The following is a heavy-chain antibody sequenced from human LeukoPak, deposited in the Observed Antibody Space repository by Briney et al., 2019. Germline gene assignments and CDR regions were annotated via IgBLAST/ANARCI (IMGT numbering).Heavy chain of an antibody. CDR3: ARAVGPHRPFDY. Sequence: SETLSLTCTVSGGSISSGSYFWSWIRQPAGKGLEWIGRIYTSGTSYYNPSLRSRVSISVDTSKNQFSLKMTSVTAADTAFFYCARAVGPHRPFDYWGQGTLVTVSS. CDR2: IYTSGTS. D-gene: IGHD1-26*01. V-gene: IGHV4-61*02. CDR1: GGSISSGSYF. J-gene: IGHJ4*02.